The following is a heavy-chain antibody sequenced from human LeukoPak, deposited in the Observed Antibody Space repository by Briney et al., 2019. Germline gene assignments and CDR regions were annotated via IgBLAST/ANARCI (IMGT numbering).Heavy chain of an antibody. CDR3: AREPSPTYYYGSAFDP. CDR2: ISNRGDYI. D-gene: IGHD3-10*01. J-gene: IGHJ5*02. V-gene: IGHV3-21*01. CDR1: GFTFTSYS. Sequence: GGSLRLSCSASGFTFTSYSMNWVRQAPGKGLEWVSSISNRGDYIYYADSVKGRFTISRDNAKNSLYLQMESLRAEDTAVYYCAREPSPTYYYGSAFDPWGQGTLVTVSS.